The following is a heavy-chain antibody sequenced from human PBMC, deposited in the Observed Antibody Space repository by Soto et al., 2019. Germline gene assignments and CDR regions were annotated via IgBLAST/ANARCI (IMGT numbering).Heavy chain of an antibody. D-gene: IGHD1-1*01. Sequence: GGSLRLSCVTSGFTFDNYAITWLRQAPGKGLEWVCSISSSGSDTRYADSVKGRFTISRDSSQSTLYLQMNSLRDEDTAVYYCTKDPWDNWSGLFDPWGQGTLVTVSS. V-gene: IGHV3-23*01. CDR2: ISSSGSDT. J-gene: IGHJ5*02. CDR1: GFTFDNYA. CDR3: TKDPWDNWSGLFDP.